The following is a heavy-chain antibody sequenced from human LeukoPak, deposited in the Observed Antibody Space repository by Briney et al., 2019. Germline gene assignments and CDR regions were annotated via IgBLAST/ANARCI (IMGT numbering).Heavy chain of an antibody. V-gene: IGHV4-34*01. CDR3: ARDRYAGADASDI. CDR2: INHSGST. CDR1: GGSFSGYY. J-gene: IGHJ3*02. D-gene: IGHD2-2*01. Sequence: SETLSLTCAVYGGSFSGYYWSWIRQPPGKGLEWIGEINHSGSTNYNPSLKSRVTISVDTSKNQFSLKLSSVTAADTAVYYCARDRYAGADASDIWGQGTMVTVSS.